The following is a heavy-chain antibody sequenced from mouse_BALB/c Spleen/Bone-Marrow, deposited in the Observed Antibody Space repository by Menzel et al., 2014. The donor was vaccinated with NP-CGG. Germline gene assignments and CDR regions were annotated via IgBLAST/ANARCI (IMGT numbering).Heavy chain of an antibody. J-gene: IGHJ2*01. CDR2: ISSGGSYT. Sequence: EVMLVESGGGLVKPGGSLKLSCAASGFTFSSYTMSWVRQTPEKRLEWVATISSGGSYTYYPDTVKGRFPISRDNAKNTLYLQKSSLKSEDTAMYYCTRDHRTSEITTNCFDYWGLGTTLTVPS. D-gene: IGHD5-1-1*01. CDR3: TRDHRTSEITTNCFDY. V-gene: IGHV5-6-4*01. CDR1: GFTFSSYT.